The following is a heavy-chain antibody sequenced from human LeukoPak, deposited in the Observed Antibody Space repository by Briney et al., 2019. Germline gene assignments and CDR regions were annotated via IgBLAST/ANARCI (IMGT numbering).Heavy chain of an antibody. V-gene: IGHV4-34*01. Sequence: SETLSLTCAVYGVSFSGYYWSWIRQPPGKGLEWIGEINHSGSTNYNPSLKSRVTISVDTSKNQFSLKLSSVTAADTAVYYCASHQQQLARGWFDPWGQGTLVTVSS. CDR1: GVSFSGYY. J-gene: IGHJ5*02. CDR3: ASHQQQLARGWFDP. CDR2: INHSGST. D-gene: IGHD6-13*01.